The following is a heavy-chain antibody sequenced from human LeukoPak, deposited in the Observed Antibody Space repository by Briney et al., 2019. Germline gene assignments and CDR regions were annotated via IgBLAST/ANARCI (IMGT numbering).Heavy chain of an antibody. V-gene: IGHV4-38-2*01. J-gene: IGHJ4*02. Sequence: KPSETLSLTCAVSGYSIGSGYYWVWIRQPPGKGPEWIGSVYHTGSTYYHPSLKSRVTISLDTSKNQFSLRLTSVTAADTALYYCASHYYASSGSLFDSWGRGSLVTVSS. D-gene: IGHD3-22*01. CDR3: ASHYYASSGSLFDS. CDR1: GYSIGSGYY. CDR2: VYHTGST.